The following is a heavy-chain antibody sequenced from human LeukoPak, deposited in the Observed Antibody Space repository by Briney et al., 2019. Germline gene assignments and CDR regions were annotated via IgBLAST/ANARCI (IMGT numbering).Heavy chain of an antibody. J-gene: IGHJ4*02. CDR1: GFTFSSYA. CDR3: AKEGGGSCCYYFDY. D-gene: IGHD2-15*01. V-gene: IGHV3-23*01. CDR2: ISGSGGST. Sequence: GGSLRLSCAASGFTFSSYAMSWVRQAPGKGLEGVSAISGSGGSTYYADSVKGRFTISRDNSKNTLYLQMNSLGAEDTAVYYCAKEGGGSCCYYFDYWGQGTLVTVSS.